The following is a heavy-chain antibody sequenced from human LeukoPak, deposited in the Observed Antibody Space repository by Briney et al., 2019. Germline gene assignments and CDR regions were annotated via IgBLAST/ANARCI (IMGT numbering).Heavy chain of an antibody. Sequence: PGRSLRLSCAAAGFTFSSFGMHWVRQAPGKGLEWVAVISYDGSNKKYADSVKGRFTISRDNSKNTLYLEMNSLRAEDKGVYYCARGRGYSGSYPGHFDYWGQGTLVTVSS. D-gene: IGHD1-26*01. CDR3: ARGRGYSGSYPGHFDY. V-gene: IGHV3-30*04. J-gene: IGHJ4*02. CDR1: GFTFSSFG. CDR2: ISYDGSNK.